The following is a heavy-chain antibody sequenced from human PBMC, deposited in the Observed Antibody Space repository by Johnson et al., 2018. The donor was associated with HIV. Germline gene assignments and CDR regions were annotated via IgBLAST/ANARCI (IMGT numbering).Heavy chain of an antibody. J-gene: IGHJ3*02. CDR1: GFIVTNYY. CDR3: ARDSAYCGGDCHDAFDI. D-gene: IGHD2-21*02. CDR2: IYGHERT. Sequence: VQLVESGGGLIQPGGSVRLSCVASGFIVTNYYMSWVRQAPGKGLEWVSVIYGHERTFYADSVKGRFTISRDNSKNTLYLQMNSLRAEDTAVYYCARDSAYCGGDCHDAFDIWGQGTMVTVSS. V-gene: IGHV3-66*03.